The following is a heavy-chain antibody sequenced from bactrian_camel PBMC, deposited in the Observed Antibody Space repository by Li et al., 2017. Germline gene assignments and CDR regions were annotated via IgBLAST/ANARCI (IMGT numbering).Heavy chain of an antibody. CDR2: INTRERT. J-gene: IGHJ4*01. V-gene: IGHV3S40*01. D-gene: IGHD6*01. CDR3: GAVRSLYGSGRCLLAAVGNNY. Sequence: DVQLVESGGGLVQPGGSLRLSCTASGFTFANSHITWVRQAPGKGLEWVSTINTRERTYYADSVKGRFTTSRDNAKNTVYLQMNSLRTEDTATYYCGAVRSLYGSGRCLLAAVGNNYWGQGTQVTVS. CDR1: GFTFANSH.